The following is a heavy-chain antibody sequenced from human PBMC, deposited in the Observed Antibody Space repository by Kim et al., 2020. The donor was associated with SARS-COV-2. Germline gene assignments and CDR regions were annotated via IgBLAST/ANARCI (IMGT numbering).Heavy chain of an antibody. Sequence: GGSLRLSCAASGFTFNKYAMSWVRQGPVKGLEWVSAISRTGDASDYADSVMGRFTISRDSSKNTLYLQMNSVRAEDSALYYCARVYYVIDYWGQGTQVTVSS. CDR1: GFTFNKYA. J-gene: IGHJ4*02. V-gene: IGHV3-23*01. D-gene: IGHD3-10*01. CDR3: ARVYYVIDY. CDR2: ISRTGDAS.